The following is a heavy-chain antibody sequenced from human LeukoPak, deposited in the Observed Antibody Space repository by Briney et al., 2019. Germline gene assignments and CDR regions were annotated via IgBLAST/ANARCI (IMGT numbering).Heavy chain of an antibody. J-gene: IGHJ4*02. D-gene: IGHD3-10*01. CDR2: ISDSGGST. Sequence: GGSLRLSCAASGFTFSTYAMSWVRQAPGKGRQGFSAISDSGGSTYYADSVKGRFTISRDNSKNTLYLQMNSLRAEDTAVYYCAKDRGSGTRGPFDYWGQGTLVTVSS. CDR1: GFTFSTYA. V-gene: IGHV3-23*01. CDR3: AKDRGSGTRGPFDY.